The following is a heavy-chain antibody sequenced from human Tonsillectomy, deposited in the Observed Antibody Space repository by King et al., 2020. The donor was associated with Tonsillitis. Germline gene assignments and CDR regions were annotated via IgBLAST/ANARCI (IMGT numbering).Heavy chain of an antibody. CDR3: SRNYYGSGSRLVPFDY. CDR1: GFTFSSYE. V-gene: IGHV3-48*03. J-gene: IGHJ4*02. Sequence: VQLVESGGGLVQPGGSLRLSCAASGFTFSSYEMNWVRQAPGKGLEWVSYISISGSTIYYADSVKGRFTISRDNAKNSLYLQMNRLRAGDTAVYYCSRNYYGSGSRLVPFDYWGQGTLVTVSS. D-gene: IGHD3-10*01. CDR2: ISISGSTI.